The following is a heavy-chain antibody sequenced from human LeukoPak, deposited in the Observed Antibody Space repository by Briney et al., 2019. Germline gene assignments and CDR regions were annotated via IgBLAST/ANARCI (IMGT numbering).Heavy chain of an antibody. CDR2: INHSGST. D-gene: IGHD6-13*01. CDR3: ARCLLPGIRYSSSCKRYYYYGMDV. CDR1: GGSFSGYY. Sequence: SETLSLTCAVYGGSFSGYYWSWIRQPPGKGLEWIGEINHSGSTNYNQSLKSRVTISVDTSKNKFSLKLSSVTAADTAVYYCARCLLPGIRYSSSCKRYYYYGMDVWGQGTTVTVSS. V-gene: IGHV4-34*01. J-gene: IGHJ6*02.